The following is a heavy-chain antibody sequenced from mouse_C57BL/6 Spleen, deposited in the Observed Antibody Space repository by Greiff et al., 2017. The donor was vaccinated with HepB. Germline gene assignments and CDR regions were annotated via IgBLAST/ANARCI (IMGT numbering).Heavy chain of an antibody. CDR1: GYTFTDYF. D-gene: IGHD1-1*01. V-gene: IGHV1-26*01. Sequence: VQLQQSGSELVKPGASVKISCKASGYTFTDYFMNWVKQSHGKSLEWIGDINPNNGGTSYNQKFKGKATLTVVKSSSTAFMELRSLTSEDSAVYYCARTDCYGSSYPFACWGQGALVTVSA. CDR3: ARTDCYGSSYPFAC. J-gene: IGHJ3*01. CDR2: INPNNGGT.